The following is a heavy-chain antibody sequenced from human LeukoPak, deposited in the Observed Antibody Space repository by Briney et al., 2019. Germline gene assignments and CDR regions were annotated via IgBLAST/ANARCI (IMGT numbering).Heavy chain of an antibody. CDR2: ISWNSGSI. J-gene: IGHJ4*02. CDR3: AKGDYYDGSGPDY. D-gene: IGHD3-22*01. V-gene: IGHV3-9*01. CDR1: GFTFDDYA. Sequence: GGSLRLSCAASGFTFDDYAMHWVRQAPGKGLEWVSGISWNSGSIGYADPVKGRFTISRDNAKNSLYLQMNSLRAEDTALYYCAKGDYYDGSGPDYWGQGTLVTVSS.